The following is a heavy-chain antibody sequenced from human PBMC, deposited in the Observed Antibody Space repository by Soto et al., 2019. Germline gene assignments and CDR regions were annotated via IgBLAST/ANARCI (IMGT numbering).Heavy chain of an antibody. J-gene: IGHJ4*02. Sequence: EVQLVESGGALVQPGGSLRLSCAASGLTFSSYWMHWVRQGPGKGLVWVSRISGAGTRTNYADSVRGRFTVSRDNAKNTLYLQINSLTAEDTAVYYCARGTLTSIDMVDYWGQGTLVTVSS. D-gene: IGHD2-21*01. CDR3: ARGTLTSIDMVDY. CDR1: GLTFSSYW. V-gene: IGHV3-74*01. CDR2: ISGAGTRT.